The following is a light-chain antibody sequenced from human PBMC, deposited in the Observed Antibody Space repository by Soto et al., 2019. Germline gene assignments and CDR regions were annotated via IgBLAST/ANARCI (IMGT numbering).Light chain of an antibody. V-gene: IGLV1-51*01. CDR2: DNY. J-gene: IGLJ2*01. CDR1: SSNIGNNF. Sequence: QSVLTQPPSVSAAPGQTVTISCSGTSSNIGNNFVSWYQHLPGAAPKLLIYDNYQRPSRIPDRFSGSKSGTSATLGITGLQTGDEADYYCETWDSSLSVVLFGGGTKLTVL. CDR3: ETWDSSLSVVL.